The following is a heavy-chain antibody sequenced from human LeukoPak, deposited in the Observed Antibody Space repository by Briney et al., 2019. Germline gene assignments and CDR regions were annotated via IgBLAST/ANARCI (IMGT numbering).Heavy chain of an antibody. CDR3: ARHSPGYCSGGSCYPGNFDY. V-gene: IGHV5-51*01. D-gene: IGHD2-15*01. J-gene: IGHJ4*02. CDR1: GYNFTIYW. Sequence: GESLKISCKGSGYNFTIYWIGWVRQMPGKGLEWMGIIYPGDSDTRYSPSFQGQVTISADKSISTAYLQWSSLKASDTAMYYCARHSPGYCSGGSCYPGNFDYWGQGTLVTVSS. CDR2: IYPGDSDT.